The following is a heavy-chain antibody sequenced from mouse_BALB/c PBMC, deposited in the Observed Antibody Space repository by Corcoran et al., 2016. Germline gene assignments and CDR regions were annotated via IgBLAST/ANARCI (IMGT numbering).Heavy chain of an antibody. CDR3: ASWGITTFDY. CDR1: GYTFTDYN. V-gene: IGHV1-18*01. D-gene: IGHD1-3*01. J-gene: IGHJ2*01. CDR2: INPLSGVT. Sequence: VLPQQSGPELVKPRASVKITCKASGYTFTDYNMNWVRQGPGKSLELIGDINPLSGVTIYNQTFKGKATLTADKSSSTAYMELRSLTSEDTAVYYCASWGITTFDYWGQGTTVTVSS.